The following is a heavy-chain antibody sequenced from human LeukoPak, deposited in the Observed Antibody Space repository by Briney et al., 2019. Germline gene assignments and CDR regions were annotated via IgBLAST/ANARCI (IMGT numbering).Heavy chain of an antibody. CDR3: ARGQQWGPGYYFDY. CDR1: GFTFSSYS. J-gene: IGHJ4*02. V-gene: IGHV3-33*08. CDR2: IWYDGSNK. Sequence: GGSLRLSCAASGFTFSSYSMNWVRQAPGKGLEWVAVIWYDGSNKYYADSVKGRFTISRDNSKNTLYLQMNSLRAEDTAVYYCARGQQWGPGYYFDYWGQGTLVTVSS. D-gene: IGHD6-19*01.